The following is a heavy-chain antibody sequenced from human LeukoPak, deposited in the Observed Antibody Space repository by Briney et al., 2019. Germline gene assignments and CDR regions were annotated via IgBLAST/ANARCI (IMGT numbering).Heavy chain of an antibody. CDR3: ARGLVVPAATRGMDV. Sequence: SSETLSLTCAVYGGSFSGYYWSWIRQPPGKGLEWIGEINHSGSTNYNPSLKSRVIISVDTSKNQFSLKLSSVTAADTAVYYCARGLVVPAATRGMDVWGQGTTVTVSS. J-gene: IGHJ6*02. V-gene: IGHV4-34*01. CDR2: INHSGST. D-gene: IGHD2-2*01. CDR1: GGSFSGYY.